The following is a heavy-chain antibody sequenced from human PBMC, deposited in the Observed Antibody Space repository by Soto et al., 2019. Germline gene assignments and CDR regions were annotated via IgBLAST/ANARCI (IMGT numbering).Heavy chain of an antibody. V-gene: IGHV5-51*01. J-gene: IGHJ4*02. Sequence: XESLLISWKGSGYSFTSYWIGWVRQMPGKGLEWMGIIYPGYSDTRYSPSFQGQVTISADKSISTAYLQWSSLQASDTARYYCGRLNRGKSGYWGGSYFDSWGQGNLVTVSS. CDR3: GRLNRGKSGYWGGSYFDS. D-gene: IGHD5-12*01. CDR2: IYPGYSDT. CDR1: GYSFTSYW.